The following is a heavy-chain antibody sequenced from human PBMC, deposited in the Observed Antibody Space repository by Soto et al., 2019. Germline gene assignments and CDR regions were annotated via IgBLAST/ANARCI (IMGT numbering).Heavy chain of an antibody. D-gene: IGHD6-6*01. Sequence: SETLSLTCTVSGGSISSGDYYWSWIRQPPGKGLEWIGYIYYSGSTYYNPALKSRVTISVDTSKNQFSLKLSSVTAADTAVYYCARLLAARRRWAFDYWGQGTLVTVSS. V-gene: IGHV4-30-4*01. CDR2: IYYSGST. CDR3: ARLLAARRRWAFDY. J-gene: IGHJ4*02. CDR1: GGSISSGDYY.